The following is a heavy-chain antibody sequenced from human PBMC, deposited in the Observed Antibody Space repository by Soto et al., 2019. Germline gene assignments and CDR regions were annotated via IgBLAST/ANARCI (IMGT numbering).Heavy chain of an antibody. V-gene: IGHV4-31*03. J-gene: IGHJ6*02. Sequence: QVQLQESGPGLVKPSQTLSLTCSVSGASIDTGGHYWTWIRQHPGKGLEWIGNIYYSGTTNYNPSLQSRVTISVDPSKKRFSLKLNSMTAADTAVYYCARNHYGEAGYGLDVWSQGTTVTVSS. D-gene: IGHD4-17*01. CDR1: GASIDTGGHY. CDR3: ARNHYGEAGYGLDV. CDR2: IYYSGTT.